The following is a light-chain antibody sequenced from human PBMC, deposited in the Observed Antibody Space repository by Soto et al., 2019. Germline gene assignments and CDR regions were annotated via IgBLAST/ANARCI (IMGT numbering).Light chain of an antibody. CDR3: QQYYGLPPLT. Sequence: DMQITQSLPSLSPPISHRATITCQACQNITNNLSWYQQKPGKAPNLLIYHASKLAKGVTSRFSGSGSGTDFSFIITSLQREDLATYYCQQYYGLPPLTFGQGTRLEIK. J-gene: IGKJ5*01. V-gene: IGKV1-33*01. CDR1: QNITNN. CDR2: HAS.